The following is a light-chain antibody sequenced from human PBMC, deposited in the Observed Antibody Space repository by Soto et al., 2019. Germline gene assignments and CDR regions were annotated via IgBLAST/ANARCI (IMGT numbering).Light chain of an antibody. CDR3: QSYDSSLSGYVV. J-gene: IGLJ2*01. Sequence: QSVLTQPPSVSGAPGQRVTISCTGSSSNIGARYDVHWYQQLPGTAPKLLIYGNSNRPSGVPDRFSGSKSGTSASLAITGLQAEDEADYYCQSYDSSLSGYVVFGGGTKLTVL. V-gene: IGLV1-40*01. CDR2: GNS. CDR1: SSNIGARYD.